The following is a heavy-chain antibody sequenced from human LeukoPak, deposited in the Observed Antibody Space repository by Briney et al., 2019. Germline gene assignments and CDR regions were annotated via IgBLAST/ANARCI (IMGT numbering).Heavy chain of an antibody. CDR3: ARTQLDLDGFDI. V-gene: IGHV3-23*01. D-gene: IGHD1-1*01. Sequence: GGSLRLSCAASGFTFSSYAMSWVRQAPGKGLEWVSAISGSGGSTYYADSVKGRFTVSRDNSRNSLYLQMNSLRGEDTAVYYCARTQLDLDGFDIWGQGTTVTVSS. CDR1: GFTFSSYA. J-gene: IGHJ3*02. CDR2: ISGSGGST.